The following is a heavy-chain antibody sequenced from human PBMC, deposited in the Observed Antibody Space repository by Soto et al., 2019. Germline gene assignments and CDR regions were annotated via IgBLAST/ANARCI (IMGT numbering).Heavy chain of an antibody. D-gene: IGHD3-10*01. CDR2: IYHSGST. V-gene: IGHV4-4*02. CDR1: SDSIGRSNW. CDR3: AQMPITMVRGVSVSYYMDD. J-gene: IGHJ6*03. Sequence: SETLSLTFAVSSDSIGRSNWWCAVRGPPGKGLEWIGEIYHSGSTNYNPSLKSRVTISVDKSKNQFSLKLSSVAAADTAVYYCAQMPITMVRGVSVSYYMDDWGKGTTVT.